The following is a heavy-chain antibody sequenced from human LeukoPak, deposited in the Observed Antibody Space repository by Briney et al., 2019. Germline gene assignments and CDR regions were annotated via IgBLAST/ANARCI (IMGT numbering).Heavy chain of an antibody. D-gene: IGHD1-26*01. CDR3: ARSRGNSGSYPLDY. CDR1: EFTFSSYS. J-gene: IGHJ4*02. CDR2: ISSSSSTI. Sequence: GGSLRLSCEASEFTFSSYSMNWVRQAPGKGLEWVSYISSSSSTIYYAESVKGRFTISRDNAKNSLYLQMNSLRVEDTAVYYCARSRGNSGSYPLDYWGQGALVTVSS. V-gene: IGHV3-48*01.